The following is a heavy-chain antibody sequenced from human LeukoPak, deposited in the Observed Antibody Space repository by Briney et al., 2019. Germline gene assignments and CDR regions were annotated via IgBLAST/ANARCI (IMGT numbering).Heavy chain of an antibody. CDR3: ARGRSVSNYKGMDV. CDR2: ISSSSDYI. V-gene: IGHV3-21*01. Sequence: GGSLRLSCPASGFTFSDYSMSWVRQAPGKGLEWVSSISSSSDYIYYADSVKGRFTISRDNARNSLYLQMNSLRAEDTAVYYCARGRSVSNYKGMDVWGQGTTVTVSS. D-gene: IGHD5/OR15-5a*01. J-gene: IGHJ6*02. CDR1: GFTFSDYS.